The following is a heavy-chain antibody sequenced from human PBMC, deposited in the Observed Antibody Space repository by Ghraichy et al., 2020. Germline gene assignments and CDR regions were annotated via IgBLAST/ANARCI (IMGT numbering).Heavy chain of an antibody. Sequence: LSLTCAASGFTFSNAWMSWVRQAPGKGLEWVGRIKSKPDGGSTDYAAPVNGRFTISRDDSKDTLYLQMNSLKTEDTAVYFCTTDRTVQGVIITPNDSWGQGSLVTVSS. J-gene: IGHJ4*02. V-gene: IGHV3-15*01. CDR2: IKSKPDGGST. CDR3: TTDRTVQGVIITPNDS. D-gene: IGHD3-10*01. CDR1: GFTFSNAW.